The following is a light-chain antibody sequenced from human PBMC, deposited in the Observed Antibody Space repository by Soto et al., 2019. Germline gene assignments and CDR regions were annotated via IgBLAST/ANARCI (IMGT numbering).Light chain of an antibody. CDR3: QQYGSSGT. V-gene: IGKV3-20*01. Sequence: EIVLTQSPGTLSLSPGERATLSCRASQSVSNNYLAWYQQKPGQAPRLLIYGASNRATGIPDRFSGSESGTDFTLTISRLEPEDFAVYYCQQYGSSGTFGQGTK. J-gene: IGKJ1*01. CDR1: QSVSNNY. CDR2: GAS.